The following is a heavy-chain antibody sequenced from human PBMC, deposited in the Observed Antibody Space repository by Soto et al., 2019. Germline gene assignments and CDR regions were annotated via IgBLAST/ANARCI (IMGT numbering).Heavy chain of an antibody. Sequence: PGGSLRLSCAASGFSFSNHAMSWVRQAPGKGLEWVSSLSGDTRDTYAADSVKGRFTISRDNSKNTVYLQMTSLRADDTAIYFCAKKCTGTGSLSMGCFDSWGQWTLVTVSS. CDR2: LSGDTRDT. D-gene: IGHD6-6*01. CDR1: GFSFSNHA. CDR3: AKKCTGTGSLSMGCFDS. V-gene: IGHV3-23*01. J-gene: IGHJ4*02.